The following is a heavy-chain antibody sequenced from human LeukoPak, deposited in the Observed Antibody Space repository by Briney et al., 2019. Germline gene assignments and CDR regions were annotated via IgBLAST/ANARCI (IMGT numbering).Heavy chain of an antibody. CDR1: GFTFSSYS. CDR2: ISSSSSYI. D-gene: IGHD3-3*01. V-gene: IGHV3-21*01. Sequence: GGSLRLSCAASGFTFSSYSMNWVRQAPGKGLEWVSSISSSSSYIYYADSVKGRFTISRDNAKNSLYLQMNSLRAEDTAAYYCARTSGDFWSGYLVDYWGQGTLVTVSS. J-gene: IGHJ4*02. CDR3: ARTSGDFWSGYLVDY.